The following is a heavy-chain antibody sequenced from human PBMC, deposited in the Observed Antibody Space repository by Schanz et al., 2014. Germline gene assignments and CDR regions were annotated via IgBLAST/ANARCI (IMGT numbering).Heavy chain of an antibody. CDR1: GYTFTSDS. CDR2: INPSGGST. CDR3: ARGGFFDSTSFDS. D-gene: IGHD2-2*01. J-gene: IGHJ4*02. Sequence: QVQLVQSGAEVKKPGASVKVSCKASGYTFTSDSMHWVRQAPGQGLEWMGMINPSGGSTTYAQKFQGRVTMTRDTSTSTVYMELSSLRSEDTAVYYCARGGFFDSTSFDSWGQGTLVTVSS. V-gene: IGHV1-46*03.